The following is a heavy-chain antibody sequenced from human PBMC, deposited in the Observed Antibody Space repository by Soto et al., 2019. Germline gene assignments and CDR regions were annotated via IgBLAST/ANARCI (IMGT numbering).Heavy chain of an antibody. J-gene: IGHJ6*02. D-gene: IGHD3-22*01. CDR3: ARGGIVVYPYYYYGMDV. CDR2: ISYDGSNK. V-gene: IGHV3-30-3*01. Sequence: QVQLVESGGGVVQPGRSLRLSCAASGFTFSSYAMHWVRQAPGKGLEWVAVISYDGSNKYYADSVKGRFTISRDNSKNTLYLQMNSLRAEDTAVYYCARGGIVVYPYYYYGMDVWGQGTTVTVS. CDR1: GFTFSSYA.